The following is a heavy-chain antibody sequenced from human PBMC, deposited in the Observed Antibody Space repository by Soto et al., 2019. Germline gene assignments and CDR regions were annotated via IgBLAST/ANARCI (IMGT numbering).Heavy chain of an antibody. J-gene: IGHJ4*02. D-gene: IGHD6-13*01. Sequence: QVQLVESGGGVVQPGRSLTIFCTASGFTFKHNAMHWIRQAPAKGLEWVADISYDGSTKNYADSVKGRFTISRDNSKNPLPLQMSALKGEDTATYYCAREGIAESGPNFYDFWGQGTLVAVSS. V-gene: IGHV3-30-3*01. CDR2: ISYDGSTK. CDR1: GFTFKHNA. CDR3: AREGIAESGPNFYDF.